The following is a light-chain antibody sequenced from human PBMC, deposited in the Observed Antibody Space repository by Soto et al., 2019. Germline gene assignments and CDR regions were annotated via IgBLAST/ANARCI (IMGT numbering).Light chain of an antibody. CDR2: DNS. J-gene: IGLJ2*01. Sequence: QSVLTQSSSVSAAAGQKVTISCSGSYSNIGSNFVSWYQHFPGSAPKLLIYDNSQRPSGIPDRFSGSKSGSSATLGITGLQTGDEADYYCATCDTSLNVVVFGGGTKLTVL. CDR3: ATCDTSLNVVV. V-gene: IGLV1-51*01. CDR1: YSNIGSNF.